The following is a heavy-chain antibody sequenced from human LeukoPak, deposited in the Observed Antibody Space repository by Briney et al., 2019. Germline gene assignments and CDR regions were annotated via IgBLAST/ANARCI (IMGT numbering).Heavy chain of an antibody. CDR3: ARGSGYCSGGSCYTYYYYYYYMDV. J-gene: IGHJ6*03. D-gene: IGHD2-15*01. CDR1: GYSISSGYY. V-gene: IGHV4-38-2*02. CDR2: IYHSGST. Sequence: SETLSLTCTVSGYSISSGYYWGWIRQPPGKGLEWIASIYHSGSTYYKPSLKSRVTISVDTSKNQFSLKLSSVTAADTAVYYCARGSGYCSGGSCYTYYYYYYYMDVWGKGTTVTVSS.